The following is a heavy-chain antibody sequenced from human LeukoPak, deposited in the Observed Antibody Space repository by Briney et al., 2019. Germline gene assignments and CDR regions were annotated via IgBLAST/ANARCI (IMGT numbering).Heavy chain of an antibody. CDR1: GGTFSSYA. Sequence: GASVKVSCKASGGTFSSYAISWVRQAPGQGLEWMGGIIPIFGTANYTQKFQGRVTITADESTSTAYMELSSLRSEDTAVYYCARGGIAVAGRIFDYWGQGTLVTVSS. D-gene: IGHD6-19*01. V-gene: IGHV1-69*13. CDR2: IIPIFGTA. CDR3: ARGGIAVAGRIFDY. J-gene: IGHJ4*02.